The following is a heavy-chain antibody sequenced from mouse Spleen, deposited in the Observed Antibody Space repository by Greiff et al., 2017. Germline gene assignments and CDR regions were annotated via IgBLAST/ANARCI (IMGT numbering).Heavy chain of an antibody. J-gene: IGHJ2*01. Sequence: QVQLKESGPELVKPGASVKISCKASGYAFSSSWMNWVKQRPGKGLEWIGRIYPGDGDTNYNGKFKGKATLTADKSSSTAYMQLSSLTSEDSAVYFCARGITSYYFDYWGQGTTLTVSS. D-gene: IGHD2-4*01. CDR1: GYAFSSSW. CDR3: ARGITSYYFDY. CDR2: IYPGDGDT. V-gene: IGHV1-82*01.